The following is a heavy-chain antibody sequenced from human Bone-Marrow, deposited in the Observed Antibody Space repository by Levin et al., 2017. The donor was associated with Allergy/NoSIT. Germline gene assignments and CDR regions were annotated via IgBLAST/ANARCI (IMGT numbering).Heavy chain of an antibody. J-gene: IGHJ4*02. CDR2: ISSGSSTI. CDR3: ARRYCSNGVCFLDY. Sequence: GASVKVSCAASGFTFSSYSMKWVRQAPGKGLEWVSSISSGSSTIYYADSVRGRFTISRDNAENSLFLQMNSQRAEDTAVYYCARRYCSNGVCFLDYWGQGTLVTVSS. D-gene: IGHD2-8*01. CDR1: GFTFSSYS. V-gene: IGHV3-48*01.